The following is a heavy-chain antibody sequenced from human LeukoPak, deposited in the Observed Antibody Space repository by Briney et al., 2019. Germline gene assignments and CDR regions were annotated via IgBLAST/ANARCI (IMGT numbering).Heavy chain of an antibody. CDR2: IYYSGST. V-gene: IGHV4-59*01. J-gene: IGHJ5*02. D-gene: IGHD2-15*01. Sequence: PSETLSLTCTVSGGSISSYYWSWIRQPPGKGLEWIGYIYYSGSTNYNPSLKSRVTISVDTSKNQFSLKLSSVTAADTAVYYCARLTSVVVVAATQNWFDPWGQGTLVTVSS. CDR3: ARLTSVVVVAATQNWFDP. CDR1: GGSISSYY.